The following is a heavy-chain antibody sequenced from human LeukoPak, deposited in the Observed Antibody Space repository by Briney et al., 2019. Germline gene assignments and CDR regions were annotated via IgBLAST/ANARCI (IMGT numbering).Heavy chain of an antibody. J-gene: IGHJ4*02. CDR2: INSDGSST. D-gene: IGHD3-3*01. V-gene: IGHV3-74*01. CDR1: GFTFSSYW. CDR3: ANAIRPKPKIKLRFLECPGN. Sequence: GGSLRLSCAASGFTFSSYWMHWARQAPGKGLVWVSRINSDGSSTSYADSVKGRFTISRDNAKNTLYLQMNSLRAEDTAVYYCANAIRPKPKIKLRFLECPGNWGQGTLVTVSS.